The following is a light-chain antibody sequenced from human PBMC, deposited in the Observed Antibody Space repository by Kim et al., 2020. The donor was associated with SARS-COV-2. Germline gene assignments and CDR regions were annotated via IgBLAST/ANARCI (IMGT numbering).Light chain of an antibody. CDR2: DVS. CDR1: SSDVGAYNY. V-gene: IGLV2-11*01. J-gene: IGLJ3*02. Sequence: QSALTQPRSVSGSPGQSVTISCTGTSSDVGAYNYVSWYQQHPGKAPKLMISDVSKRPSGVPDRFSVSKSANTASLTISGLQADDEADYYCCSHAGSLHWVFGGGTQLTVL. CDR3: CSHAGSLHWV.